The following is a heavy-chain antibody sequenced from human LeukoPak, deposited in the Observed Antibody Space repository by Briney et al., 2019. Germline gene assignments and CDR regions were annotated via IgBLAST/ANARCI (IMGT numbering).Heavy chain of an antibody. CDR1: GGSISSSGYY. Sequence: SETLSPTCTVSGGSISSSGYYWGWIRQPPGKRLEWNGSMYYRGSTYYNPSLKSRVTMSVDTSKNQFSLKLSSVTAADTAVYYCARQGERWLPPPNFDYWGQGAQVTVSS. J-gene: IGHJ4*02. D-gene: IGHD5-24*01. V-gene: IGHV4-39*01. CDR3: ARQGERWLPPPNFDY. CDR2: MYYRGST.